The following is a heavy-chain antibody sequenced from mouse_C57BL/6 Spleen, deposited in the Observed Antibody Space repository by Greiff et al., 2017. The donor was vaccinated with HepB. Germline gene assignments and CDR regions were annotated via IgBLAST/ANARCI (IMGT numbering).Heavy chain of an antibody. V-gene: IGHV1-54*01. Sequence: VKLQLSGAELVRPGTSVKVSCKASGYAFTNYLIEWVKQRPGQGLEWIGVINPGSGGTNYNEKFKGKATLTADKSSSTAYMQLSSLTSEDSAVYFCARIYDGYYGGFAYWGQGTLVTVSA. CDR2: INPGSGGT. D-gene: IGHD2-3*01. CDR3: ARIYDGYYGGFAY. J-gene: IGHJ3*01. CDR1: GYAFTNYL.